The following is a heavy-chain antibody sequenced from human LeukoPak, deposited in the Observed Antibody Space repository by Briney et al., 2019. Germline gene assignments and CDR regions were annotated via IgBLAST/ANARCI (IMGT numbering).Heavy chain of an antibody. J-gene: IGHJ4*02. CDR1: GFTFSAYG. D-gene: IGHD3-10*01. V-gene: IGHV3-30*18. CDR3: AKSREGVPTRCLDS. Sequence: PGRSLRLSCAASGFTFSAYGMNWVRQAPGQGLEWVAIISYDGGTSYYADSVKGRFTISRDTSKNTLYLQMDSLRAGDTAVYYCAKSREGVPTRCLDSWGQGTLVTVSS. CDR2: ISYDGGTS.